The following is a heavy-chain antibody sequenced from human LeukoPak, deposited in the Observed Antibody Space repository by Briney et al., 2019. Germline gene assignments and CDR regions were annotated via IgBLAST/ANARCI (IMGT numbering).Heavy chain of an antibody. D-gene: IGHD2-15*01. CDR3: AREAATLGDAYDI. J-gene: IGHJ3*02. V-gene: IGHV3-48*03. Sequence: GGSLRLSCAASGFTISSYEMNWVRQAPGKRLEWVSYISSSGSTIYYADSVKGRFTISRYNAKNSLYLQMNSLRAEDTAVYYCAREAATLGDAYDIWGQGTMVTVSS. CDR1: GFTISSYE. CDR2: ISSSGSTI.